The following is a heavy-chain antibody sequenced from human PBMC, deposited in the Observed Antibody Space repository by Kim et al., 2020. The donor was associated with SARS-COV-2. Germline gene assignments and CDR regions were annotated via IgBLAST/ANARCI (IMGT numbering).Heavy chain of an antibody. V-gene: IGHV3-21*01. CDR3: ARDKHADSSSWYGMDV. Sequence: GGSLRLSCAASGFTFSSYSMNWVRQAPGKGLEWVSSISSSSSYIYYADSVKGRFTISRDNAKNSLYLQMNSLRAEDTAVYYCARDKHADSSSWYGMDVWGQGTTVTVSS. D-gene: IGHD6-13*01. J-gene: IGHJ6*02. CDR1: GFTFSSYS. CDR2: ISSSSSYI.